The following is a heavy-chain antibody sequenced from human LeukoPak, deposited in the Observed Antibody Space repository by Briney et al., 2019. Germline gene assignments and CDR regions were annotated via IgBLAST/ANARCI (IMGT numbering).Heavy chain of an antibody. Sequence: PGGSLRLSCAASGSTFSSYAMTWVRQAPGKGLEWVSAISGSGGSTYYADSVKGRFTISRDNSKNTLYLQMNGLRVEDTALYYCAKPKGGDPYWYFDLWGRGTLVTVSS. V-gene: IGHV3-23*01. D-gene: IGHD2-21*02. CDR1: GSTFSSYA. CDR3: AKPKGGDPYWYFDL. J-gene: IGHJ2*01. CDR2: ISGSGGST.